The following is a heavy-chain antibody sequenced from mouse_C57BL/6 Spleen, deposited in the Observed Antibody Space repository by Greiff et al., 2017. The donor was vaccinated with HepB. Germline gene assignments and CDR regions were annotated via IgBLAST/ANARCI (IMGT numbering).Heavy chain of an antibody. CDR1: GFNIKDDY. D-gene: IGHD1-1*01. CDR3: TTNYSRGY. CDR2: IDPENGDT. J-gene: IGHJ2*01. V-gene: IGHV14-4*01. Sequence: VQLQQSGAELVRPGASVKLSCTASGFNIKDDYMHWVKQRPEQGLEWIGCIDPENGDTEYASKFQGKATITADTSSNTAHLQLSSLTSEDTAVYYCTTNYSRGYWGQGTTLTVSS.